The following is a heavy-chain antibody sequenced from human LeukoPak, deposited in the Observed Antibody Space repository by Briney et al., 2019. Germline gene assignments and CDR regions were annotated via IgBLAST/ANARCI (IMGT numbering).Heavy chain of an antibody. Sequence: GGSLSPSCAASGFTFSSYAMSWVRQAPGKGLEWVSGLSGSGANIYYAASVMGRSTISRDNSKNTLYLQLNSLRTEDTAVYYCAKESSSAWSNFDCWGHRVMVTVSS. CDR1: GFTFSSYA. CDR3: AKESSSAWSNFDC. J-gene: IGHJ4*01. CDR2: LSGSGANI. D-gene: IGHD3-22*01. V-gene: IGHV3-23*01.